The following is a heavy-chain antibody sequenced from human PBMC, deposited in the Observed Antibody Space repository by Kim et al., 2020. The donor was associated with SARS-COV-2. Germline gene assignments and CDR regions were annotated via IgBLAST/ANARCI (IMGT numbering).Heavy chain of an antibody. CDR1: GLTFSDSA. Sequence: GGSLRLSCAASGLTFSDSAIHWVRQASGKGLEWVGRIRNNAKSYATAYAASVNGRFTISRDDSKNTAYLQLNSLKTEDTVVYYCSSPRDGYTYFAFWGQGTLVTVSS. V-gene: IGHV3-73*01. CDR3: SSPRDGYTYFAF. J-gene: IGHJ4*02. D-gene: IGHD5-12*01. CDR2: IRNNAKSYAT.